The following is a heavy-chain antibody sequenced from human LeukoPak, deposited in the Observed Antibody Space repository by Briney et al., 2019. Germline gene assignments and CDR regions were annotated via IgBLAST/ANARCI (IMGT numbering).Heavy chain of an antibody. V-gene: IGHV3-21*01. Sequence: GESLRLSCTGSGFTFSSHSMNWVRQAPGKGLEWVSSITSSSSYIYYADSVKGRFTISRDNAKNSLYLQMNSLRAEDTAIYYCARGIRPNCGGDCSDDAFHIWGQGTMVTVSS. J-gene: IGHJ3*02. CDR3: ARGIRPNCGGDCSDDAFHI. CDR1: GFTFSSHS. CDR2: ITSSSSYI. D-gene: IGHD2-21*01.